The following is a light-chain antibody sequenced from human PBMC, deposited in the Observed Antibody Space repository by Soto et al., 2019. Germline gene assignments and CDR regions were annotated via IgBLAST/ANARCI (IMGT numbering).Light chain of an antibody. CDR3: QQRTDWVT. Sequence: EIVMTQSPATLSVSPGERATLSCRASQSVSRNYVAWYQQKPGQAPRLLIYDTSTRATGVPTRFSGSGSGTDFTLTTSSLEPEDFAVYYCQQRTDWVTFGGGTKVDI. J-gene: IGKJ4*01. CDR1: QSVSRNY. CDR2: DTS. V-gene: IGKV3D-20*02.